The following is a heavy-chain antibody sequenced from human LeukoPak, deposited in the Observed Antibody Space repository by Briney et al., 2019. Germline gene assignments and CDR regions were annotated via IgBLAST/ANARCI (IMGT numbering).Heavy chain of an antibody. Sequence: ASVKVSCKASGYTFTGYYMHWVRQAPGQGLEWMGWINPNSGGTNYAQKFQGRVTMTRDTSISTAYMELSRLRSDDTAVYYCARGRSTASIAVAGTWYYFDYWGQGTLVTVSS. D-gene: IGHD6-19*01. V-gene: IGHV1-2*02. J-gene: IGHJ4*02. CDR2: INPNSGGT. CDR1: GYTFTGYY. CDR3: ARGRSTASIAVAGTWYYFDY.